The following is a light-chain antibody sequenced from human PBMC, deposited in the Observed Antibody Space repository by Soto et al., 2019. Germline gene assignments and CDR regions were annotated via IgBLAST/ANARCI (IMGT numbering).Light chain of an antibody. Sequence: EIVMTQSPATLSVSPGESATLSCRASQSVSSNLAWHQQKPGQAPRILMYDASTRATGISARFNGSGSGTEFTLTISSLQSEDFAVYYCQQYHNWPITFGQGTRLEI. CDR3: QQYHNWPIT. CDR1: QSVSSN. V-gene: IGKV3-15*01. J-gene: IGKJ5*01. CDR2: DAS.